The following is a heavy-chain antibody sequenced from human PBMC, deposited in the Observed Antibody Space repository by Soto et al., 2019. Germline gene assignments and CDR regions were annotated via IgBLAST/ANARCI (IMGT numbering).Heavy chain of an antibody. V-gene: IGHV3-11*01. CDR3: ARDTRGIAVAGTALYYYYYGMDV. J-gene: IGHJ6*01. D-gene: IGHD6-19*01. CDR1: GFTFSDYY. Sequence: GGSLRLSCAASGFTFSDYYMSWIRQAPGKGLEWVSYISSSGSTIYYADSVKGRFTISRDNAKNSLYLQMNSLRAEDTAVYYCARDTRGIAVAGTALYYYYYGMDVWGQGTTVTVSS. CDR2: ISSSGSTI.